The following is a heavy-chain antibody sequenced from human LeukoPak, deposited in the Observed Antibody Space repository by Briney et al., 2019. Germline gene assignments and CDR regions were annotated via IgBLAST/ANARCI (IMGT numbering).Heavy chain of an antibody. J-gene: IGHJ4*02. CDR2: ISSSGSTI. CDR1: GFTFSNSY. D-gene: IGHD3/OR15-3a*01. V-gene: IGHV3-11*04. Sequence: PGGSLRLSCAASGFTFSNSYMNWIRQAPGKGLEWVSYISSSGSTIYYADSVKGRFTISRDNSKNTLYLQMNSLRAEDTAVYYCAKEGGTSRFDYWGQGTLVTVSS. CDR3: AKEGGTSRFDY.